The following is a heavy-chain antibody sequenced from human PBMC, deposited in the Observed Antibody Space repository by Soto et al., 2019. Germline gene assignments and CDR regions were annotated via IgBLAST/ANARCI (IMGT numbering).Heavy chain of an antibody. V-gene: IGHV1-69*06. D-gene: IGHD2-2*01. Sequence: GASVKVSCKASGGTFSSYAISWVRQAPGQGLEWMGGIIPIFGTANYAQKFQGRVTITADKSTSTAYMELSSLRSEDTAVYYCAREVIVVVPAAHAFDIRGQGTMVTVSS. CDR1: GGTFSSYA. CDR2: IIPIFGTA. J-gene: IGHJ3*02. CDR3: AREVIVVVPAAHAFDI.